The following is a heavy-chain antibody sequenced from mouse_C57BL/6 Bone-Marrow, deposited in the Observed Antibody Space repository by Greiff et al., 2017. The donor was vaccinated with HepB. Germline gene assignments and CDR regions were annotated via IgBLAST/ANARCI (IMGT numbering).Heavy chain of an antibody. D-gene: IGHD2-2*01. CDR3: ARDGYDASYWYFDV. CDR1: GYSITSGYD. J-gene: IGHJ1*03. CDR2: ISYSGST. V-gene: IGHV3-1*01. Sequence: EVQLQESGPGMVKPSQSLSLTCTVTGYSITSGYDWHWIRHFPGNKLEWMGYISYSGSTNYNPSLKSRISITHDTSKNHFFLKLNSVTTEDTATYYCARDGYDASYWYFDVWGTGTTVTVSS.